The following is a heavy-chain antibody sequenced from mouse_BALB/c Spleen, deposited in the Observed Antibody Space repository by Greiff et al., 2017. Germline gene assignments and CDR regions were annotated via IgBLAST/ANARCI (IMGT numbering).Heavy chain of an antibody. CDR2: IWAGGST. CDR3: AIYGNYDWFAY. CDR1: GFSLTSYG. D-gene: IGHD2-1*01. V-gene: IGHV2-9*02. Sequence: QVQLKESGPGLVAPSQSLSITCTVSGFSLTSYGVHWVRQPPGKGLEWLGVIWAGGSTNYNSALMSRLSISKDNSKSQVFLKMNSLQTADTAMYYCAIYGNYDWFAYWGQGTLVTVSA. J-gene: IGHJ3*01.